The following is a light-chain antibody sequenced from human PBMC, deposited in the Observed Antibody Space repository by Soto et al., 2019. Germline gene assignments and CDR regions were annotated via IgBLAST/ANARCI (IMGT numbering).Light chain of an antibody. Sequence: QSALTQPASVSGSPGQSITISCTGTSGDIGGYNYVTWYQQHPGQAPKLLIYEVNTRPSGVSNRFSASKSGNTASLTISGLQAEDEADYFCSSYTDRYIWIFGGGAKLTVL. CDR1: SGDIGGYNY. J-gene: IGLJ2*01. V-gene: IGLV2-14*01. CDR2: EVN. CDR3: SSYTDRYIWI.